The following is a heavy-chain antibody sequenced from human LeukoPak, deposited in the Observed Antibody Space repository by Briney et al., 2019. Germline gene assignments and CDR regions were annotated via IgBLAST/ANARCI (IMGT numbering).Heavy chain of an antibody. D-gene: IGHD2/OR15-2a*01. V-gene: IGHV3-33*06. J-gene: IGHJ4*02. CDR2: IWSDGNTK. CDR1: GFTFRSYG. Sequence: GRSLRLSCGASGFTFRSYGMHWVRQAPGKGVEWVAVIWSDGNTKYYADSVEGRFNISRDNSRNTLFLQMDSLRVEDTAVYFCAKQRRFREYFFDYWGQGTLVTVSS. CDR3: AKQRRFREYFFDY.